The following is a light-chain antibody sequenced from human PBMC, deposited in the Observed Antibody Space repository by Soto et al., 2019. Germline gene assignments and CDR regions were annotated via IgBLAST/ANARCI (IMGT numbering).Light chain of an antibody. CDR3: QQRSNWPRT. V-gene: IGKV3-11*01. CDR1: QSVSSY. Sequence: EIVLTQSPATLSLSPGARATLSCRASQSVSSYLAWYQQKPGQAPRLLIYDASNRATGIPVRFSGSGSRTDFNLTISSLEPEDFAVYYCQQRSNWPRTCGQGTKVEIK. J-gene: IGKJ1*01. CDR2: DAS.